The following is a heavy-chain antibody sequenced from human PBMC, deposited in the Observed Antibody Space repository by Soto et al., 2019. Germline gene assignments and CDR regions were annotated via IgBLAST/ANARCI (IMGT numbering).Heavy chain of an antibody. CDR2: IRSDGGEE. Sequence: DVQLMESGGCLVQPGGSLRLSCAASGFTFSYYWMTWVRQAPGKGLEWVANIRSDGGEEHYVDSVKGRFSVSRDNAKESLYLQMNRLRIEDTAVYYCARDATYRDSSFYYDVFEMWGQGTIVTVSS. V-gene: IGHV3-7*05. J-gene: IGHJ3*02. CDR1: GFTFSYYW. D-gene: IGHD3-22*01. CDR3: ARDATYRDSSFYYDVFEM.